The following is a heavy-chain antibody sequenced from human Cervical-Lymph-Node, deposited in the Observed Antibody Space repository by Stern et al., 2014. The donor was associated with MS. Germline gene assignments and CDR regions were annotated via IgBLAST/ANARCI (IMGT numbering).Heavy chain of an antibody. CDR3: ARVGSQNFEY. Sequence: VQLVSGAEVEKPGSSVRVSCKVSGGTFSSSAINWVRQAPGHGLEWMGGIIPVFDPASYAQQFQGRVTLTADVSTSTVYMELTSLRSEDTAVYYCARVGSQNFEYWGQGTLVTVSS. CDR2: IIPVFDPA. CDR1: GGTFSSSA. J-gene: IGHJ4*02. V-gene: IGHV1-69*01.